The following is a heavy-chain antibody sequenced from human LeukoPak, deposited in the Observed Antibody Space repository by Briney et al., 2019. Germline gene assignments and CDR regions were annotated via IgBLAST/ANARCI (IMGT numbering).Heavy chain of an antibody. V-gene: IGHV4-59*12. CDR2: IYYSGST. CDR3: ASRVVVAATGAFDI. Sequence: SETLSLTCAVYGGSFSGYYWSWIRQPPGKGLEWIGYIYYSGSTNYNPSLKSRVTISVDTSKNQFSLRLSSVTAADTAVYYCASRVVVAATGAFDIWGQGTMVTVSS. CDR1: GGSFSGYY. J-gene: IGHJ3*02. D-gene: IGHD2-15*01.